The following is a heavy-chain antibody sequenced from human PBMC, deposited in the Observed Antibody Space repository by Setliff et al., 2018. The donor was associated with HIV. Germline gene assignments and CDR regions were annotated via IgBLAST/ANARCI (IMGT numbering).Heavy chain of an antibody. CDR2: IHYTGST. CDR1: GGSISGSNYV. CDR3: VRTASSSWWGVYYYYYIDL. D-gene: IGHD2-8*02. J-gene: IGHJ6*03. V-gene: IGHV4-39*01. Sequence: LSLPCTVFGGSISGSNYVWGWIRQTPRKGLEWIGTIHYTGSTYYNPSLESRITISVDTSKNQFSLRLNSVSAADTAVYYCVRTASSSWWGVYYYYYIDLWGKGTTVTVSS.